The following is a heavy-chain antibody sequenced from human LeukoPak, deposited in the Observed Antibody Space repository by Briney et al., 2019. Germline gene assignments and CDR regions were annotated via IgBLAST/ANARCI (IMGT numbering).Heavy chain of an antibody. J-gene: IGHJ4*02. CDR3: ARRIGDSPDY. V-gene: IGHV3-9*01. Sequence: GGSLRLSCAASGFTFDDYAMHWVRQVPGKGLEWVSGISWNSGSIGYADSVKGRFTISRDNAKDSLYLQMNSLRAEDTALYYCARRIGDSPDYWGQGTLVTVSS. D-gene: IGHD3-10*01. CDR2: ISWNSGSI. CDR1: GFTFDDYA.